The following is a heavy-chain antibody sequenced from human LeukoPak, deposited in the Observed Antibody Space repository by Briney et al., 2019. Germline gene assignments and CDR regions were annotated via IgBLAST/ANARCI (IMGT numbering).Heavy chain of an antibody. V-gene: IGHV3-53*01. CDR1: GFTVSSNY. CDR3: ARPTWPHDAFDI. Sequence: GGSLRLSCAASGFTVSSNYMSWVRQAPGKGLEWGSVIYSGGSTYYADSVKGRFTISRDNSKNTLYLQMNSLRAEDTAVYYCARPTWPHDAFDIWGQGTMVTVSS. CDR2: IYSGGST. D-gene: IGHD5-12*01. J-gene: IGHJ3*02.